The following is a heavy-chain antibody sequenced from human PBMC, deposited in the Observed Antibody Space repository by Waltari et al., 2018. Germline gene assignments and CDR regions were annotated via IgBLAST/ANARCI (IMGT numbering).Heavy chain of an antibody. Sequence: QVQLQQWGAGLLKPSETLSLTCAVYGGSFSGYYWSWIRKPPVKGLEWIGEINHSGSTNDNPSLKRLVTISVDTSKNQFSLKLSSGTAADTAVYYCARGIVGARYYYYYYMDVWGKGTTVTVSS. V-gene: IGHV4-34*01. CDR2: INHSGST. CDR1: GGSFSGYY. D-gene: IGHD1-26*01. CDR3: ARGIVGARYYYYYYMDV. J-gene: IGHJ6*03.